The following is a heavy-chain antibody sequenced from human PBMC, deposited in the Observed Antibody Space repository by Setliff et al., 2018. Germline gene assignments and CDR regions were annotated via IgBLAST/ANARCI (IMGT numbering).Heavy chain of an antibody. CDR1: GGSISSGDYY. CDR3: ARGGERYYSAS. Sequence: SETLSLTCTVSGGSISSGDYYWSWIRQHPGKGLEWIGYIYYSGSTYYNPSLKSRVTISVDTSKNQFSLKLSSVTAADTAVYYCARGGERYYSASWGQGTLVTVSS. CDR2: IYYSGST. D-gene: IGHD1-20*01. V-gene: IGHV4-31*03. J-gene: IGHJ4*02.